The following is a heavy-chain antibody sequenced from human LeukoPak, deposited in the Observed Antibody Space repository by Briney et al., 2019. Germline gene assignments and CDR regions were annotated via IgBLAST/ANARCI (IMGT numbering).Heavy chain of an antibody. CDR1: GFIFSDFY. J-gene: IGHJ4*02. V-gene: IGHV3-11*03. CDR3: PSLPVSGVFDY. CDR2: ISPDGSYT. Sequence: PGGSLRLSCAGSGFIFSDFYINWIRQSPGKGLEWLAYISPDGSYTTYGDSVKGRFVISRDNAKNSVSLQMNSLRVEDTAVYFCPSLPVSGVFDYWGQGARVTVS. D-gene: IGHD6-19*01.